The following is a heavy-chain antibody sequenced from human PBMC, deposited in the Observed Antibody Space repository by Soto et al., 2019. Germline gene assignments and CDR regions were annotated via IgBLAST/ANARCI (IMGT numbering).Heavy chain of an antibody. J-gene: IGHJ5*02. CDR1: GYTFTSYG. Sequence: ASVKVSCKASGYTFTSYGINWVRQAPGQGLEWMGWISAYNGDTKYPQKVQGRFTMTTDTSTSTAYMELRSLRSDDTAIYYCARTFMVRGGIFSNWFDPWGQGTLVTVSS. CDR2: ISAYNGDT. CDR3: ARTFMVRGGIFSNWFDP. D-gene: IGHD3-10*01. V-gene: IGHV1-18*01.